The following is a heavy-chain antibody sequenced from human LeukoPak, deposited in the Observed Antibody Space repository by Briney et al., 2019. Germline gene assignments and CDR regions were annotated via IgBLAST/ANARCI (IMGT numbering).Heavy chain of an antibody. V-gene: IGHV3-7*01. J-gene: IGHJ4*02. CDR2: IIQDGSQK. Sequence: GGSLRLSCAASGFTFGTYYMSWFRQAPGKGLEWVANIIQDGSQKYYVDSVKGRFSISRDNGNNSLFLHMSSPRAEDTAVYYCARDLSDTSGYFDYWGQGTLVIVSS. CDR3: ARDLSDTSGYFDY. CDR1: GFTFGTYY. D-gene: IGHD3-22*01.